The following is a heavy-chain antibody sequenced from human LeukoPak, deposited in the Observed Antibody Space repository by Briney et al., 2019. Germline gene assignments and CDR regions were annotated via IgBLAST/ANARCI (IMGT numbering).Heavy chain of an antibody. Sequence: RGESLKISCKGSGYSFTSYWIGWVRQMPGKGLEWMGIIYPGDSDTRYSPSFQGQVTISADKSISTAYLQWSSLKASDTAMYYCARESYGSGSYYNGHFDYWGQGTLVTVSS. J-gene: IGHJ4*02. CDR2: IYPGDSDT. CDR3: ARESYGSGSYYNGHFDY. D-gene: IGHD3-10*01. CDR1: GYSFTSYW. V-gene: IGHV5-51*01.